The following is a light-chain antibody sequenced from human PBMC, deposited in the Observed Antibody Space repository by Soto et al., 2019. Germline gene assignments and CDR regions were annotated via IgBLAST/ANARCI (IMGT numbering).Light chain of an antibody. CDR2: GAS. Sequence: ERVMTQSPANLSVSPGESATLFCRASQSVNSNLAWYQQKPGQAPRLLFYGASTRATGIPARFSGTQSGTEFTLTISSLQSEDFAVYYCQQYNNWPPVFGGGTKVEIK. V-gene: IGKV3-15*01. J-gene: IGKJ4*01. CDR3: QQYNNWPPV. CDR1: QSVNSN.